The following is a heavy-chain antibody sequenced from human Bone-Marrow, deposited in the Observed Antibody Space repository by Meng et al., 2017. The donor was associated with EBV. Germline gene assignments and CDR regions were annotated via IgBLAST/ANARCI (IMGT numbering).Heavy chain of an antibody. D-gene: IGHD6-19*01. V-gene: IGHV4-39*01. CDR3: ARPFPSWQSPRLDPFGA. J-gene: IGHJ5*02. CDR1: GDSISSFYY. CDR2: VHYTGST. Sequence: QRHALESGPGQVRPSEALSLPCTVSGDSISSFYYWGWIRQPPGRGLEWIGSVHYTGSTYYSPSLKSRVTVSVDTSKNQFSLRLTSVTAADTAVYYCARPFPSWQSPRLDPFGAWGQGTLVTVSS.